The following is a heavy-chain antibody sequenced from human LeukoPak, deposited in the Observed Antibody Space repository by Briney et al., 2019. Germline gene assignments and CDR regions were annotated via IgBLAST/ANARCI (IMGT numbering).Heavy chain of an antibody. V-gene: IGHV1-2*02. CDR1: GYTFTGYY. Sequence: ASVKVFCKASGYTFTGYYMHWVRQAPGQGLELMGWINPNSGGTNYAQKFQGRVTMTRDTSISTAYMELSRLRSDDTAVYYCARDFRYDSSGYYPSGYFDYWGQGTLVTVSS. CDR2: INPNSGGT. D-gene: IGHD3-22*01. J-gene: IGHJ4*02. CDR3: ARDFRYDSSGYYPSGYFDY.